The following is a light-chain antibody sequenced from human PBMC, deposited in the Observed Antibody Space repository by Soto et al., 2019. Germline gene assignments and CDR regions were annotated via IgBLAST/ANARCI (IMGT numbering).Light chain of an antibody. CDR2: ENN. Sequence: QSVLTQPPSVSEAPGQRVTISCTGSSSNIGAGYEAHWYQQVPGTAPKLLIYENNNRPSGVPDRFSGSKSGTSASLAITGIQAEDEAEYYCQSYDSSLSGYVFGPGTKLTVL. CDR1: SSNIGAGYE. V-gene: IGLV1-40*01. CDR3: QSYDSSLSGYV. J-gene: IGLJ1*01.